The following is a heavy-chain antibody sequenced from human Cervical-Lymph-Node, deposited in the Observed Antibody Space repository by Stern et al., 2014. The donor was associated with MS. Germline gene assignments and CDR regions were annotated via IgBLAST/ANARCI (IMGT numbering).Heavy chain of an antibody. J-gene: IGHJ6*02. CDR3: AREVAGHRLGMMDV. CDR2: INPSGGST. D-gene: IGHD6-19*01. CDR1: GYTFTSYY. Sequence: QLVQSGAEAKTPGASVKLSCKASGYTFTSYYIHWVRQAPGQGLEWLGIINPSGGSTSYAQNFQGRVTVTRDTSTSTVYMELSSLRSEDTAVYYCAREVAGHRLGMMDVWGQGTSVTVSS. V-gene: IGHV1-46*01.